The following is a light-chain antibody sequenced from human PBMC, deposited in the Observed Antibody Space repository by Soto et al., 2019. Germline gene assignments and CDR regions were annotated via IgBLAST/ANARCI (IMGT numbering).Light chain of an antibody. CDR3: QHYNSYSRT. Sequence: EIVLTQSPVTLSVSPGERATLSCRASQSISTTLVWYQQKPGQAPRLLIYGASTRATGVPARFSGSGSGTEFTLTISSLQSEDFAVYYCQHYNSYSRTFGQGTKVEIK. V-gene: IGKV3-15*01. CDR2: GAS. CDR1: QSISTT. J-gene: IGKJ1*01.